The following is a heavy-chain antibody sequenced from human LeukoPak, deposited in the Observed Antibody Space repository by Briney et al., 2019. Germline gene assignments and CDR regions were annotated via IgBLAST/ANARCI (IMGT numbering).Heavy chain of an antibody. CDR1: GFTFSSYG. Sequence: GRSLRLSCAASGFTFSSYGMHWVRQAPGKGLEWVAVIWYDGSNKYYADSVKGRFTISRDNSKNTLYLQMNSLRAEDTAVYYCAKDETEVVVITRKNPVGAADYWGQGTLVTVSS. V-gene: IGHV3-33*06. CDR3: AKDETEVVVITRKNPVGAADY. J-gene: IGHJ4*02. CDR2: IWYDGSNK. D-gene: IGHD3-22*01.